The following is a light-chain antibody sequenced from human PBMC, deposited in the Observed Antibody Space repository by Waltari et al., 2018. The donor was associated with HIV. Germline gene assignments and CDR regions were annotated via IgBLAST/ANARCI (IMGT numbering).Light chain of an antibody. J-gene: IGKJ2*01. CDR1: QSVSSSY. V-gene: IGKV3-20*01. Sequence: EIVLTQSPGTLSLSPGEGATLSCRPSQSVSSSYLAWYQQRPGQAPRLLIYDASSRPTGVPDRFRGGGSGTHFTLTISRLEPEDFAVYYCQQYAGSPRTFGQGTRVEIK. CDR3: QQYAGSPRT. CDR2: DAS.